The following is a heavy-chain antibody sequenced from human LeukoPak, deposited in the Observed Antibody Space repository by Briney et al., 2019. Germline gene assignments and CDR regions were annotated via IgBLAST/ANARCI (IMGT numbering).Heavy chain of an antibody. J-gene: IGHJ4*02. CDR3: AREPSHPDFWSGYYTY. V-gene: IGHV4-61*02. D-gene: IGHD3-3*01. Sequence: SETLSLTCTVSGGSISSGSYYWSWIRQPAGKGLEWIGRIYTSGSTNYNPSLKSRVTISVDTSKNQFSLKLSSVTAADTAVYYCAREPSHPDFWSGYYTYWGQGTLVTVSS. CDR2: IYTSGST. CDR1: GGSISSGSYY.